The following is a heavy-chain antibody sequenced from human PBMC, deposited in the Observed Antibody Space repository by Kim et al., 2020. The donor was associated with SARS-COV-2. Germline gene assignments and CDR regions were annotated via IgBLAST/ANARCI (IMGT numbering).Heavy chain of an antibody. CDR3: ARVLLRTVGYGMDV. J-gene: IGHJ6*02. CDR2: VNSDGSST. D-gene: IGHD3-16*01. CDR1: GFTFSTYW. V-gene: IGHV3-74*01. Sequence: GGSLRLSCAASGFTFSTYWMHWVRQAPGKGLVWVSRVNSDGSSTNYADSVKGRFTISRDNAKNTLYLQMNCLRAEDTAVYYCARVLLRTVGYGMDVWGQGTTVTVSS.